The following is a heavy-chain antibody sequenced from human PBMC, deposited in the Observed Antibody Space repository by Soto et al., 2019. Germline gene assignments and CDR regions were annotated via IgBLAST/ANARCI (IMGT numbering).Heavy chain of an antibody. D-gene: IGHD6-6*01. J-gene: IGHJ6*02. V-gene: IGHV1-18*01. CDR1: GYSFATHS. CDR3: ARAGARTSSSYYYYYGMDV. Sequence: ASGYSFATHSFSWVRQAPGQGLEWMGWISAYNGNTDYAQKFQGRVTMTTDTSTTTAYMELRGLTSDDTAVYYCARAGARTSSSYYYYYGMDVWGQGTTVTVSS. CDR2: ISAYNGNT.